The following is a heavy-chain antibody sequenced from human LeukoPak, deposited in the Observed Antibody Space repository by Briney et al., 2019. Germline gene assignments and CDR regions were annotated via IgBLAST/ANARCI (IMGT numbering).Heavy chain of an antibody. CDR3: SRGRYCSSTSCYIDY. CDR1: GFTFSSYA. CDR2: ISGSAGST. J-gene: IGHJ4*02. V-gene: IGHV3-23*01. Sequence: GGSLRLSCVPSGFTFSSYAMGWVRQAPGKGLEWVSGISGSAGSTYYADSVKGRFTISRDNSKNTLYLQMNSLRAEDTAVYYCSRGRYCSSTSCYIDYWGQGTLVTVSS. D-gene: IGHD2-2*02.